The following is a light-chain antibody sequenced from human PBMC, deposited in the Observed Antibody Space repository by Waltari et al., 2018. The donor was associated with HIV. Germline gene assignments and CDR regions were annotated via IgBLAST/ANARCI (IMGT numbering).Light chain of an antibody. Sequence: QSVLTQSPSACGTPGQRVTISCSGSSSNIGSNAVDWYQHLPGTAPKLLIHTNKQRPSGIPDRFSGSKAGTSASLAISGLQSEDESDYYCAAWDDSLNGYVFGSGTKVTVL. V-gene: IGLV1-44*01. CDR2: TNK. J-gene: IGLJ1*01. CDR3: AAWDDSLNGYV. CDR1: SSNIGSNA.